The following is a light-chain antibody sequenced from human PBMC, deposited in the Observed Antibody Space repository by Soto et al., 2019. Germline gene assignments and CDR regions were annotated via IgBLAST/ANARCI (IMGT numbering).Light chain of an antibody. Sequence: EIVMTQSPTILSVSPGEISTLSCRASQSVSSNLAWYQQKPGQPPRLLIYDASNRATAIPARFSGSGSGTDFTLTISSLQPEDFATYYCQHAHNFPLTYGQGTKVDIK. CDR1: QSVSSN. CDR2: DAS. CDR3: QHAHNFPLT. V-gene: IGKV3D-15*01. J-gene: IGKJ1*01.